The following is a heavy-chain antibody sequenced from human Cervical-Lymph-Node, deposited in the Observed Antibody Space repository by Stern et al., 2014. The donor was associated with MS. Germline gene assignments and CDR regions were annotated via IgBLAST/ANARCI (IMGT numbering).Heavy chain of an antibody. J-gene: IGHJ4*02. CDR1: GYTFTYYA. V-gene: IGHV1-18*01. CDR2: ISPSNGNT. CDR3: ARDDDYTRRAIDY. D-gene: IGHD4-11*01. Sequence: QVQLVESGAEVKKPGASVNVSCKTSGYTFTYYAISWIRQAPGQGLEWVGWISPSNGNTNFVQKLQGRVAMTTDTSTSTAYMELRSLRSDDTAVYYCARDDDYTRRAIDYWGQGTLVTVSS.